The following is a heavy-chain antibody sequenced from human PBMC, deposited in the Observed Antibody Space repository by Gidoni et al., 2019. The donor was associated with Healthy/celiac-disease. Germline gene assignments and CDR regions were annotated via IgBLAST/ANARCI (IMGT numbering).Heavy chain of an antibody. CDR2: IIPILGIA. CDR1: RGTFSSYP. Sequence: QVQLLQSGAEATQPGSSVKVSCKASRGTFSSYPISWVRQAPGQGLEWRGRIIPILGIANYAQKVQGRVTITADKSTSTAYMELSSLRSEDTAVYYCARDVLRSWYPHDYWGQGTLVTVSS. J-gene: IGHJ4*02. D-gene: IGHD6-13*01. CDR3: ARDVLRSWYPHDY. V-gene: IGHV1-69*04.